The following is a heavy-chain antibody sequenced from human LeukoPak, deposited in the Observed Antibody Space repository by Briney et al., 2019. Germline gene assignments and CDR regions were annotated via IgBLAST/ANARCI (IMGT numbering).Heavy chain of an antibody. CDR1: GFTFSSYA. CDR3: AKDGLVVAATPSGY. Sequence: GGSLRLSCAASGFTFSSYAMSGVRQAPGKGLEGVSAISGSGGSTYYADSVKGRFTISRDNSKNTLYLQMNSLRAEDTAVYYCAKDGLVVAATPSGYWGQGTLVTVSS. CDR2: ISGSGGST. D-gene: IGHD2-15*01. J-gene: IGHJ4*02. V-gene: IGHV3-23*01.